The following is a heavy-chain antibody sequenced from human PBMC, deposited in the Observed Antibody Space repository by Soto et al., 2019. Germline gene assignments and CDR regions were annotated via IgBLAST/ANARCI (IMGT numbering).Heavy chain of an antibody. CDR3: VKDLGTTVIPY. CDR1: GFSFSDYY. CDR2: ISENGRTR. J-gene: IGHJ4*02. D-gene: IGHD1-1*01. V-gene: IGHV3-11*01. Sequence: GGSLRLSCLASGFSFSDYYMNWIRQAPGKGLEWVSYISENGRTRRHADSVEGRFTISRDNAKKSVYLQMDSLRAEDTAVYYCVKDLGTTVIPYWGQGTLVTVSS.